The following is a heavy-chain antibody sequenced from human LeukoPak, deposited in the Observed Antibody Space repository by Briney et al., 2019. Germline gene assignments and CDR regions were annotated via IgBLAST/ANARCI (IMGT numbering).Heavy chain of an antibody. V-gene: IGHV3-15*01. J-gene: IGHJ4*02. CDR1: GFTFSNAW. CDR2: IKSVTDGGTT. CDR3: TTAGPKSY. Sequence: GGSLRLSCAASGFTFSNAWMSWVRQAPGKGLEWVGHIKSVTDGGTTDYAAPVKGRFTISRDDSKNTLYLQMNSLKTEDTAVYYCTTAGPKSYWGRGTLVTVSS.